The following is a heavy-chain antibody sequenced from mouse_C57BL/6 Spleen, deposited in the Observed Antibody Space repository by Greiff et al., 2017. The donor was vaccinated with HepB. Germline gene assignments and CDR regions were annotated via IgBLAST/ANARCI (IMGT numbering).Heavy chain of an antibody. CDR1: GFTFSDYG. Sequence: EVKLVESGGCLVKPGGSLKLSCAASGFTFSDYGMHWVRQAPEKGLEWVAYISSGSSTIYYADTVKGRFTISRDNAKNTLFLQMTSLRSEDTAMYYCACSSFDYWGQGTTLTVSS. D-gene: IGHD1-1*01. CDR2: ISSGSSTI. V-gene: IGHV5-17*01. CDR3: ACSSFDY. J-gene: IGHJ2*01.